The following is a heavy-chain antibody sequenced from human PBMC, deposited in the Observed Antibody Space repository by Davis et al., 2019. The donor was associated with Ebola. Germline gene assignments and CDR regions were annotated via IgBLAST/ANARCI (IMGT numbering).Heavy chain of an antibody. CDR1: GASISTYY. D-gene: IGHD3-22*01. CDR3: AREASGYYYAYFDY. Sequence: SETLSLTCTVSGASISTYYWTWIRQPPGKGLEWIGYIYNSGSTNYNPSLKSRVTISVDTSQNQISLKVHSVSAADTAVYYCAREASGYYYAYFDYWGQGTLVTVSS. CDR2: IYNSGST. J-gene: IGHJ4*02. V-gene: IGHV4-59*01.